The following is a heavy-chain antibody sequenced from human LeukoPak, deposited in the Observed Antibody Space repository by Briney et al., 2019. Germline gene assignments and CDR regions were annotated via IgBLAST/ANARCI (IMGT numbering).Heavy chain of an antibody. Sequence: TGGSLRLSCAASGFTFNNYGMHWVRQAPGKGLEWVAVIWYDGSNKYYADSVKGGFTISRDNSKNTLYLQMNSLRAEDTAVYYCTRGILYYYYGMDVWGQGTTVTVSS. J-gene: IGHJ6*02. CDR3: TRGILYYYYGMDV. CDR2: IWYDGSNK. V-gene: IGHV3-33*01. CDR1: GFTFNNYG.